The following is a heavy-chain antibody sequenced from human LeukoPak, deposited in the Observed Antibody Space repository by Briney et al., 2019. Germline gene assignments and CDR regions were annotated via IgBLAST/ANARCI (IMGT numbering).Heavy chain of an antibody. CDR3: VSAYDQ. D-gene: IGHD6-19*01. J-gene: IGHJ5*02. CDR1: GYTFTDSY. CDR2: INPNSGGT. V-gene: IGHV1-2*06. Sequence: WASVTVSCKASGYTFTDSYMHWVRQAPGHGFEWMGRINPNSGGTKHAKMFQGRVTMTTDTSINTAYMELSGLRSGDTAVYFCVSAYDQWGQGTLVTVAS.